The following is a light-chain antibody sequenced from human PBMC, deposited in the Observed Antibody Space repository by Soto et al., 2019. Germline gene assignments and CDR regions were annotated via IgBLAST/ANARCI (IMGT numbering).Light chain of an antibody. J-gene: IGKJ1*01. CDR3: RQYNNSPA. V-gene: IGKV3-15*01. CDR1: ESVFSS. Sequence: EVVLTQSPATLSVSPGERATLSCRASESVFSSLAWYQQTPCQAPRLLIYVASTRATGIPARFSGSGSGTDFPLTISRLPSEDSAVYYCRQYNNSPAFGQGTKVDIK. CDR2: VAS.